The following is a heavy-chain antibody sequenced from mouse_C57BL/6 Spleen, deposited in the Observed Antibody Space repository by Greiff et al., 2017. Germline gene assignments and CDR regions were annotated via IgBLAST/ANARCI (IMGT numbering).Heavy chain of an antibody. J-gene: IGHJ2*01. Sequence: VQLQQSGAELVQPGASVKLSCTASGFNINDYCMHWVKQRTDQGLEWIGRIDPEDGDTKYDQTFQGKAPITADTSSNTAYLQLSSLTAENAAVYYYARITTVEGNDECDYWGQGTTLTVSA. CDR1: GFNINDYC. V-gene: IGHV14-2*01. CDR3: ARITTVEGNDECDY. D-gene: IGHD1-1*01. CDR2: IDPEDGDT.